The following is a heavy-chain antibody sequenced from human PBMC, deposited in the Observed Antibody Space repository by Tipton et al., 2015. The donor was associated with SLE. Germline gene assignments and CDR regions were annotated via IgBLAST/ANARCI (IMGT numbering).Heavy chain of an antibody. D-gene: IGHD5-18*01. CDR3: ARAPLRGYTYGPGY. Sequence: SLRLSCAASGFTFSDYYMSWIRQAPGKGLEWVAYISSSGSYTNYADSVKGRFTISRDNAKNSLYLQMSGLRDEDTAVYYCARAPLRGYTYGPGYWGQGTLVTVSS. J-gene: IGHJ1*01. V-gene: IGHV3-11*05. CDR1: GFTFSDYY. CDR2: ISSSGSYT.